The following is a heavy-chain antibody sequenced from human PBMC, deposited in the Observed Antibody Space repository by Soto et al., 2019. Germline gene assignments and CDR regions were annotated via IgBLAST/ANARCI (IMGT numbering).Heavy chain of an antibody. CDR3: VKGLWSGYSSFDY. J-gene: IGHJ4*02. Sequence: GGSLRLSCAASGFTLRSNGMHWVRQVPGKGLEWVAITSYDGTNEYYADSVKGRFTISRDNSKNTVYLQMNSLRVEDTAVYYCVKGLWSGYSSFDYRGQGTLVTVSS. V-gene: IGHV3-30*18. CDR2: TSYDGTNE. D-gene: IGHD3-3*01. CDR1: GFTLRSNG.